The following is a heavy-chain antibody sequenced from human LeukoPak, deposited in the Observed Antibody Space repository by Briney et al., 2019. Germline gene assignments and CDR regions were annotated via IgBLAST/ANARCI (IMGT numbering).Heavy chain of an antibody. Sequence: SETLSLTCAVYGGSFSGYYWSWIRQPPGKGLEWIGEINHSGSTNYNPSLKSRVTISVDTSKNQFSLKLSSVTAADTAVYYCARMWYYGSGSYIHAFDIWGQGTMVTVSS. J-gene: IGHJ3*02. CDR3: ARMWYYGSGSYIHAFDI. CDR2: INHSGST. V-gene: IGHV4-34*01. CDR1: GGSFSGYY. D-gene: IGHD3-10*01.